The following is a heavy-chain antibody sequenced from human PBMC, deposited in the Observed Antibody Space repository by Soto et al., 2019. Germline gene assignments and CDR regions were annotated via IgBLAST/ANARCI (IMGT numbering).Heavy chain of an antibody. CDR2: IHYNGNT. V-gene: IGHV4-59*01. J-gene: IGHJ4*02. CDR1: GDSLGGYA. D-gene: IGHD2-2*03. CDR3: AREGNLGRWIQPLDS. Sequence: LETLCLTCTVSGDSLGGYAGSWIRQPPGKGLEWIGNIHYNGNTKYSPSLKSRVTMSVDTSKNHFSLKLISVTTADTAVYFCAREGNLGRWIQPLDSWGQGTLVTVSS.